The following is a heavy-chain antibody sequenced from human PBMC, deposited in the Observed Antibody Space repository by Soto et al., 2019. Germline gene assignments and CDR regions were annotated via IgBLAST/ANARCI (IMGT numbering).Heavy chain of an antibody. D-gene: IGHD3-16*01. Sequence: ASVKVSCKASGYTFTGYYMHWVRQAPGQGLEWMGGIIPIFGTANYAQKFQGRVTITADKSTSTAYMELSSLRSEDTAVYYCARVAYVAPPRDYYYGMDVWGQGTTVTVSS. V-gene: IGHV1-69*06. CDR1: GYTFTGYY. J-gene: IGHJ6*02. CDR3: ARVAYVAPPRDYYYGMDV. CDR2: IIPIFGTA.